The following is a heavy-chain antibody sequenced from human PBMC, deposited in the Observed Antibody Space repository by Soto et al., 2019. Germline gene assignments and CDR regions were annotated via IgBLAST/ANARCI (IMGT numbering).Heavy chain of an antibody. V-gene: IGHV4-34*01. Sequence: PSETLSLTCAVYGGSFSGYYWTWIRQPPGTGLEWIGEINHSGNTNYNPSLKSRVTISVDTSKNQFSLKLTSVTAADTAVYYCARDKITGLFDYWGQGTLVT. D-gene: IGHD2-8*02. CDR3: ARDKITGLFDY. CDR2: INHSGNT. J-gene: IGHJ4*02. CDR1: GGSFSGYY.